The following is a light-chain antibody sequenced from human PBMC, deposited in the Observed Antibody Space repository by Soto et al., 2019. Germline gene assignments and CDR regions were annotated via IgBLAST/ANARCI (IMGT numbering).Light chain of an antibody. J-gene: IGKJ1*01. V-gene: IGKV3-15*01. CDR3: VQYNMGPGT. Sequence: EIVMTQSPATLSVSAGERATLPCRASQSVSSNLAWYQQKPGQAPRLLIYAASIRATGIPDRFSVSGSGTELNLTISSLQSEDFAVYESVQYNMGPGTCGQGTKVDIK. CDR1: QSVSSN. CDR2: AAS.